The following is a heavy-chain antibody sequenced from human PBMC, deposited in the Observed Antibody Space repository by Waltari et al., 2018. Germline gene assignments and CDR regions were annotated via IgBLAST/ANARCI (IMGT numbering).Heavy chain of an antibody. Sequence: QMQLVQSGAEVKKPGASVKVSCKASGYPFSDYDINWVRQATGHGLEWIGWINPKSGNTVSAQNFQDRVTITRDPSTSTVYMELSSLRSDDAAVYYCARVHYDFWSGYYIWGQGTLVTVPS. CDR3: ARVHYDFWSGYYI. CDR1: GYPFSDYD. V-gene: IGHV1-8*02. J-gene: IGHJ4*02. CDR2: INPKSGNT. D-gene: IGHD3-3*01.